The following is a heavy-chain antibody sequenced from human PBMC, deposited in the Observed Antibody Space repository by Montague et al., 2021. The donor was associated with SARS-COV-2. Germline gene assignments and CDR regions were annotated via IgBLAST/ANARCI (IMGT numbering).Heavy chain of an antibody. CDR3: SRIAFAVIPH. V-gene: IGHV6-1*01. D-gene: IGHD3-16*01. J-gene: IGHJ4*02. Sequence: CAISGDSVAEIRRRSEEHTSELQSHVNFVCRPQLRTNKNYDYAASVAGRVTVNPDTSKNQVSLELRSVTPEDTAVYYCSRIAFAVIPHWGQGTLVTVSS. CDR2: PQLRTNKNY. CDR1: GDSVAEIRRR.